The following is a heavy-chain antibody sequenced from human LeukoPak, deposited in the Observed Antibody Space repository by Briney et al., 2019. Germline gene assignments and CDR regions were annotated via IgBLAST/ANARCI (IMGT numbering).Heavy chain of an antibody. D-gene: IGHD2-2*01. CDR3: ARTKPPCTSCLLLDY. CDR2: INPNSGGT. J-gene: IGHJ4*02. V-gene: IGHV1-2*02. Sequence: ASVKVSCKASGYTFTGYYIHWLRQATGQGLEWMGWINPNSGGTNYAQKFQGLVTMSRDTSITTVYMELNRLVPDDTAVYYCARTKPPCTSCLLLDYWGQGTLVTVSS. CDR1: GYTFTGYY.